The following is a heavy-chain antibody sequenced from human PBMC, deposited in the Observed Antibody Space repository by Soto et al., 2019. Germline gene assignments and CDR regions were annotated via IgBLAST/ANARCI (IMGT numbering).Heavy chain of an antibody. CDR2: IKQDGSEK. CDR1: GFTFSSYW. Sequence: GGSLRLSCAASGFTFSSYWMSWVRQAPGKGLEWVANIKQDGSEKYYVDSVKGRFTISRDNAKNSLYLQMNSLRAEDTAVYYCARDQRYSSGWIYWYFDLWGRGTLVTVSS. CDR3: ARDQRYSSGWIYWYFDL. D-gene: IGHD6-19*01. J-gene: IGHJ2*01. V-gene: IGHV3-7*05.